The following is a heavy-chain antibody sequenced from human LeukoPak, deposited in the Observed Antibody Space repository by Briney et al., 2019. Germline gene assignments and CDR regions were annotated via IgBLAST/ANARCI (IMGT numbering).Heavy chain of an antibody. CDR2: VNLQGST. V-gene: IGHV4-4*02. CDR3: AREGGPYRPLDY. Sequence: SGTLSLTCGVSGGSISNTNWWTWFRQPPGKGLEWIGEVNLQGSTNYNPSLKSRVAISVDKSENHISLELTSVTAADTAVYYCAREGGPYRPLDYSGQGTLATVAS. J-gene: IGHJ4*02. CDR1: GGSISNTNW.